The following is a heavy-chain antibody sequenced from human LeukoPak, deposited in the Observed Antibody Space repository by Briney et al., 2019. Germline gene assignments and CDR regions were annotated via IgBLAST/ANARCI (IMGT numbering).Heavy chain of an antibody. D-gene: IGHD3-16*01. V-gene: IGHV3-53*01. J-gene: IGHJ4*02. CDR1: GFTVSSNY. Sequence: GGSLRLSCAASGFTVSSNYMSWVRQAPGKGLEWVSVIYSDGSTYYSDSVESRLTISRDNSKSTLYLQMTSLRAEDTAIYYCARRGSGTRSIDDWGQGTLVTVSS. CDR2: IYSDGST. CDR3: ARRGSGTRSIDD.